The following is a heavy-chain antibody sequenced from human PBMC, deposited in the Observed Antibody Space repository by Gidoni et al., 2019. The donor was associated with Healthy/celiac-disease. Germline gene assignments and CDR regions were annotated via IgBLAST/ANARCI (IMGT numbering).Heavy chain of an antibody. CDR3: ARVSRGIGESYYYGMDV. J-gene: IGHJ6*02. Sequence: QVQLQQSGPGLVKPSQTLSLTCALSGDSVSSNSAAWNWIRQSPSRGLEWLGRTYYRSKWYNDYAVSVKSRITINPDTSKNQFSLQLNSVTPEDTAVYYCARVSRGIGESYYYGMDVWGQGTTVTVSS. CDR2: TYYRSKWYN. CDR1: GDSVSSNSAA. D-gene: IGHD3-10*01. V-gene: IGHV6-1*01.